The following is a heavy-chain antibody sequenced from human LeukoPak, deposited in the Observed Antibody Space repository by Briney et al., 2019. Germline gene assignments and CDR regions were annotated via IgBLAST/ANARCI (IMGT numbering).Heavy chain of an antibody. CDR1: GFTFSSYA. D-gene: IGHD1-1*01. J-gene: IGHJ4*02. Sequence: GGSLRLSCAASGFTFSSYAVSWVRQAPGKGLEWVAEISYDGGNTYYADSVKGRFTISRDNSKNTLYLQMNSLRAEDTAVYYCAKEGTGIHFDYWGQGTLVTVSS. CDR2: ISYDGGNT. V-gene: IGHV3-30-3*01. CDR3: AKEGTGIHFDY.